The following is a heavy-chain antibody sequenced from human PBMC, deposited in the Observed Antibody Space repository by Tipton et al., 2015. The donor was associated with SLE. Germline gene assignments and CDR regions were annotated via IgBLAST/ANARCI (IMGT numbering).Heavy chain of an antibody. J-gene: IGHJ6*03. CDR2: IYYSGST. Sequence: TLSLTCTVSGGSISSYYWSWIRQPPGKGLEWIGYIYYSGSTNYNPSLKSRVTISVDTSKNQFSLKLSSVTAADTAVYYCARAVSGYFNYCYMDVWGKGTTVTISS. CDR1: GGSISSYY. CDR3: ARAVSGYFNYCYMDV. D-gene: IGHD3-16*01. V-gene: IGHV4-59*01.